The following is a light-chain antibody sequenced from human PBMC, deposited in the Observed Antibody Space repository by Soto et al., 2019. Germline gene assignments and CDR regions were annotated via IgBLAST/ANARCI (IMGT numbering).Light chain of an antibody. CDR3: QTWGPGEV. J-gene: IGLJ2*01. Sequence: QLVLTQSPSASASLGASVKLTCTLSSGHSSYAIAWHQQQPEKGPRYLMKLNSDGSHSKGDGIPYRFSGSSSGAERYLTISNLPSKDEADYYYQTWGPGEVFGGGTKLTVL. V-gene: IGLV4-69*01. CDR1: SGHSSYA. CDR2: LNSDGSH.